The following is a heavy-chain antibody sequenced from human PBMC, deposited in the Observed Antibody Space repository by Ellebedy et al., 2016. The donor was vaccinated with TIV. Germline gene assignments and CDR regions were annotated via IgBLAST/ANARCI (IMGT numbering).Heavy chain of an antibody. D-gene: IGHD6-19*01. V-gene: IGHV3-15*01. CDR2: IQSKTDGGAT. Sequence: GGSLRLSXAASGFTFSNAWMTWVRQAPGKGLEWVGRIQSKTDGGATDYSAPVKGRFVISRDDSKDTLFLQMNSLKIEDTALYYCTTGGNIPLAGPAEKQEGYSYYGMDVWGQGTTVTVSS. CDR3: TTGGNIPLAGPAEKQEGYSYYGMDV. J-gene: IGHJ6*02. CDR1: GFTFSNAW.